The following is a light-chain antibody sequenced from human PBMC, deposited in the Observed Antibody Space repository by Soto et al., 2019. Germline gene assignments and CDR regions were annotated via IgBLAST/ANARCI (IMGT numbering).Light chain of an antibody. V-gene: IGKV1-39*01. CDR2: AAS. CDR3: QQNYNTPWT. J-gene: IGKJ1*01. CDR1: QSISNY. Sequence: DIQMTQSPSSLSASVGDRVTITCRTSQSISNYLNWYQQKPGKAPKLLIYAASSLQSGVPSRFSGSESGTDFTLTISSLQPEDFATYYCQQNYNTPWTFGQGTKVEIK.